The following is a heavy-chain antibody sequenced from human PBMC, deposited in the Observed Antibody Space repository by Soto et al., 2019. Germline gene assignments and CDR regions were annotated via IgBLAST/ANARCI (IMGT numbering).Heavy chain of an antibody. CDR2: IYYSGST. J-gene: IGHJ4*02. V-gene: IGHV4-39*01. Sequence: PSETLSLTFTVSGGSISSSSYSWGWIRQPPGKGLEWIGSIYYSGSTYYNPSLKSRVTISVDTSKNQFSLKLSSVTAADTAVYYCARHTPQGGYYPNYFDYWGQGTLVTVSS. CDR3: ARHTPQGGYYPNYFDY. D-gene: IGHD3-10*01. CDR1: GGSISSSSYS.